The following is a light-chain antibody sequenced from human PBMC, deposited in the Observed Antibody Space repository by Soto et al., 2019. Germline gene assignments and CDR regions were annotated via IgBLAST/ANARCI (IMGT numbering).Light chain of an antibody. CDR2: DAY. Sequence: GARVTITCRASQAISSALVWYQQKPGKAPQXLIYDAYTLESGVPSRFSGSGYGTDFPLTISSLQPEDFATYYCQQCDSKPLTFGGGTNVDI. J-gene: IGKJ4*01. CDR1: QAISSA. V-gene: IGKV1-13*02. CDR3: QQCDSKPLT.